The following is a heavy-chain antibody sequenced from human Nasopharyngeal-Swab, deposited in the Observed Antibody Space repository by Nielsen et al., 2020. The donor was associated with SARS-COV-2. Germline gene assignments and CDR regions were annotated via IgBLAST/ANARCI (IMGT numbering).Heavy chain of an antibody. Sequence: IGTCAGSALEWLALIYWDDDKRYSPSLKSRLTITKDTSKNQVVLTMTNMDPVDTATYYCAHRLSYPGIAVAESSDYWGQGTLVTVSS. CDR3: AHRLSYPGIAVAESSDY. V-gene: IGHV2-5*02. CDR2: IYWDDDK. D-gene: IGHD6-19*01. J-gene: IGHJ4*02.